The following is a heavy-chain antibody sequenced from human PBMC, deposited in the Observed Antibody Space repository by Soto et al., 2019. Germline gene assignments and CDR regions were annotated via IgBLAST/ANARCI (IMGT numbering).Heavy chain of an antibody. J-gene: IGHJ3*02. CDR1: GGSISSYY. D-gene: IGHD3-3*01. CDR3: ARGDIPTYYDFWSGYYPDAFDI. Sequence: QVQLQESGPGLVKPSETLSLTCTVSGGSISSYYWSWIRQPPGKGLEWIGYIYYSGSTNYNPSLKSRVTISVDTSKNQFPLKLSSVTAADTAVYYCARGDIPTYYDFWSGYYPDAFDIWGQGTMVTVSS. V-gene: IGHV4-59*01. CDR2: IYYSGST.